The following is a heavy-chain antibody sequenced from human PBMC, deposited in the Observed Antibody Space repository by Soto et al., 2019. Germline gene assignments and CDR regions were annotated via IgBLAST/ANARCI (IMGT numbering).Heavy chain of an antibody. CDR2: IYPGDSAT. V-gene: IGHV5-51*01. CDR3: AKRRNVVGAPFDS. D-gene: IGHD1-26*01. CDR1: GYNFTTYW. J-gene: IGHJ4*02. Sequence: GESLKISCKDSGYNFTTYWIAWVRQMPGKGLEWMGIIYPGDSATRYSPSFKGQVTISADKSISAAYLHWNSLQASDSAMYYCAKRRNVVGAPFDSWGQGTLVTVPS.